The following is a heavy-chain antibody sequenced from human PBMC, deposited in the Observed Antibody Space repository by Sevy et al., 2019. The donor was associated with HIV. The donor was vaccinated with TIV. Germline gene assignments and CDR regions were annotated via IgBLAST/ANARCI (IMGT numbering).Heavy chain of an antibody. D-gene: IGHD2-21*01. CDR3: TTGGSILQH. CDR2: IKSRTEGGTP. CDR1: GFTFSNVW. Sequence: GGSLRLSCAASGFTFSNVWMSWVRQAPGKGLERDGHIKSRTEGGTPDYAAPVKGRFNISRDDSKSTLYLQMNSLKTEDTAVYYCTTGGSILQHWGQGTLVTVSS. J-gene: IGHJ4*02. V-gene: IGHV3-15*01.